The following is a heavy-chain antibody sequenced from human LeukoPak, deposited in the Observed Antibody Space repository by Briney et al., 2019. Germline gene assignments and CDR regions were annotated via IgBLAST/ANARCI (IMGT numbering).Heavy chain of an antibody. Sequence: GGSLRLSCAASGFTFSSYAMHRVRQAPGKVLEWVAVISYDGGNKYYADSVKGRFTISRDNSKNTLYLQMNSLRAEDTAVYYCARDSIAAAGTLFDYWGQGTLVTVSS. CDR3: ARDSIAAAGTLFDY. V-gene: IGHV3-30-3*01. D-gene: IGHD6-13*01. CDR1: GFTFSSYA. CDR2: ISYDGGNK. J-gene: IGHJ4*02.